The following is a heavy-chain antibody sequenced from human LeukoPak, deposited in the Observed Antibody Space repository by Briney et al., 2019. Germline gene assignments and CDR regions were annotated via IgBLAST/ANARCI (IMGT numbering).Heavy chain of an antibody. J-gene: IGHJ4*02. CDR2: ISWNSGSI. CDR3: VKARPPRYKWNVEGNLAFDY. CDR1: GFTFDDYA. V-gene: IGHV3-9*01. D-gene: IGHD1-1*01. Sequence: GGSLRLSCAASGFTFDDYAMHWVRQAPGKGLEWVSGISWNSGSIAYAGSVKGRFTISRDNAKNSLYLQMNSLRAEDTALYYCVKARPPRYKWNVEGNLAFDYWGQGTLVTVSS.